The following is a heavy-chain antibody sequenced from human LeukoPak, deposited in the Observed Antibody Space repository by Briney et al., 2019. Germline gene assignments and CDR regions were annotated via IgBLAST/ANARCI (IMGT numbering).Heavy chain of an antibody. D-gene: IGHD5-18*01. CDR3: ARDWTVRGGYSYGFDY. Sequence: GGSLRLSCAASGFTFDDYGMSWVRQAPGKGLEWVSGINWNGGSTGYADSVKGRFTISRDNAKNSLYLQMNSLRAEDTAVYYCARDWTVRGGYSYGFDYWGQGTLVTVSS. CDR1: GFTFDDYG. CDR2: INWNGGST. V-gene: IGHV3-20*04. J-gene: IGHJ4*02.